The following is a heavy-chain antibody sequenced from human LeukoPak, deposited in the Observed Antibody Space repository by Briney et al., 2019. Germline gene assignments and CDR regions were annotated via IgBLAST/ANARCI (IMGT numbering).Heavy chain of an antibody. J-gene: IGHJ6*03. V-gene: IGHV1-2*02. CDR2: INPNSGGT. CDR1: GYTFAGYY. Sequence: ASVKVSCKASGYTFAGYYMHWVRQAPGQGLEWMGWINPNSGGTNYAQKFQGRVTMTRDTSISTAYMELSRLRSDDTAVYYCARADSRVGATTGYYYYYMDVWGKGTTVTVSS. D-gene: IGHD1-26*01. CDR3: ARADSRVGATTGYYYYYMDV.